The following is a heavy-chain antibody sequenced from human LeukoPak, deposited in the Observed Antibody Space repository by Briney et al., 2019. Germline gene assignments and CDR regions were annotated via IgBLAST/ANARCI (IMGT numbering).Heavy chain of an antibody. CDR3: AKGDQWELPFDY. J-gene: IGHJ4*02. CDR2: IRYDGSNK. V-gene: IGHV3-30*02. Sequence: GGSLRLSCAASGFTFSSYGMHWVRQAPGKGLEWVAFIRYDGSNKYYADSVKGRFTISRYNSKNTLYLQMNSLRAEDTAVYYCAKGDQWELPFDYWGQGTLVTVSS. D-gene: IGHD1-26*01. CDR1: GFTFSSYG.